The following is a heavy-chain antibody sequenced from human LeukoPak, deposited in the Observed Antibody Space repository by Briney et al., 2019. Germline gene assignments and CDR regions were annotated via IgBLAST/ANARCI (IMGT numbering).Heavy chain of an antibody. V-gene: IGHV4-31*03. CDR3: ACRVGYSTWDYYYFGLDV. CDR1: GSSVSSGGYY. J-gene: IGHJ6*02. Sequence: PSETLSLTCTVSGSSVSSGGYYWTWIRQHPRKGLEWIGYIYSSGSAYYNPSLKSRVIISVDRSNNQFSLKTSSVTAADTGVYYCACRVGYSTWDYYYFGLDVWGHGTAVTVSS. CDR2: IYSSGSA. D-gene: IGHD5-18*01.